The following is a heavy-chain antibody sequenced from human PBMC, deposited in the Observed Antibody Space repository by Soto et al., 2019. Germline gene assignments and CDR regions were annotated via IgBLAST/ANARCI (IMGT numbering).Heavy chain of an antibody. D-gene: IGHD3-16*01. Sequence: QITLKESGPPLVKPTQTLTLTCIFSGFSFTADGVGVGWIRQPPGKALEWLALIYWDDDTRYRASLKSRLTITKDSSKNQVVLTMTNMDPVDTATYYCAHAFGGTSWPNDAFDVWGQGTVVTVSS. CDR2: IYWDDDT. J-gene: IGHJ3*01. CDR1: GFSFTADGVG. V-gene: IGHV2-5*02. CDR3: AHAFGGTSWPNDAFDV.